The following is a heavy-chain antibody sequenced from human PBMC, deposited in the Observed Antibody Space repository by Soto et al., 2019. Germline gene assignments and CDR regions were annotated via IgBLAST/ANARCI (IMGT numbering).Heavy chain of an antibody. V-gene: IGHV1-18*01. D-gene: IGHD3-16*02. CDR3: AREYDYVWGSYRSDFDY. CDR2: ISAYNGNT. J-gene: IGHJ4*02. Sequence: ASVKVSCKASGYTFTSYGISWVRQAPEQGLEWMGWISAYNGNTNYAQKLQGRVTMTTDTSTSTAYMELRSLRSDDTAVYYCAREYDYVWGSYRSDFDYWGQGTLVTVSS. CDR1: GYTFTSYG.